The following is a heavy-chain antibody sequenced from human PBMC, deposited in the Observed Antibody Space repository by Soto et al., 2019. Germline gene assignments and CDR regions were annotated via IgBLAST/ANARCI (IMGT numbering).Heavy chain of an antibody. CDR3: ARDRGYTSDY. D-gene: IGHD6-13*01. Sequence: GGSLRLSCAASGFTFSSYWMHWVRQAPGKGRGWVSRINSDGSSTSYADSEKGRFSISRDNAKNTLYLQMNSLRLEDTAVYYCARDRGYTSDYWGQGTLVTVSS. CDR1: GFTFSSYW. J-gene: IGHJ4*02. CDR2: INSDGSST. V-gene: IGHV3-74*01.